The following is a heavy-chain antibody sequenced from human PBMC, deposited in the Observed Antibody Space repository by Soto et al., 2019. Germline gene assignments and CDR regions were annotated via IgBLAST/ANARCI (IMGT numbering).Heavy chain of an antibody. CDR3: ARNSLGYSYGYKFDY. D-gene: IGHD5-18*01. Sequence: GGSLRLSCAASGFTFSNYAMHWVRQAPGKGLEWVAVISYDGSNKYYADSVKGRFTISGDNSKNTLYLQMNSLRAEDTAVYYCARNSLGYSYGYKFDYWGQGTLVTVSS. J-gene: IGHJ4*02. CDR1: GFTFSNYA. V-gene: IGHV3-30-3*01. CDR2: ISYDGSNK.